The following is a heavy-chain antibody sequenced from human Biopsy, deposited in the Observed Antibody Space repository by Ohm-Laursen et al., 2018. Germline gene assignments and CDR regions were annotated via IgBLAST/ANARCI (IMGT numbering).Heavy chain of an antibody. CDR1: GGYISNNNYY. V-gene: IGHV4-39*01. CDR3: ARDYDTSGYYYVS. Sequence: TLSLTWAVSGGYISNNNYYWGWIRQPPGKGLEWIGSIFYRVSTHYKPSLKSRVNISVDTSKNQFSLKLNSVTAADTAVYYCARDYDTSGYYYVSWGQGTLVTVSS. D-gene: IGHD3-22*01. J-gene: IGHJ5*02. CDR2: IFYRVST.